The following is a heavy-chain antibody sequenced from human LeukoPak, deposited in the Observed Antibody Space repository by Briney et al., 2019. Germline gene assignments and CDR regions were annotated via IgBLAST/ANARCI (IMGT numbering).Heavy chain of an antibody. D-gene: IGHD2-21*01. CDR2: IYCSGST. CDR1: GGSISSGDYY. J-gene: IGHJ1*01. V-gene: IGHV4-30-4*08. Sequence: KPSETLSLTCAVSGGSISSGDYYWSWIRQPPGKGLEWIGYIYCSGSTYYNPSLKSRVTITVDTSKNQFSLKLSSVTAADTAVYYCARHWNYCGGDCYWLYSSEYFQHWGQGTLVTVSS. CDR3: ARHWNYCGGDCYWLYSSEYFQH.